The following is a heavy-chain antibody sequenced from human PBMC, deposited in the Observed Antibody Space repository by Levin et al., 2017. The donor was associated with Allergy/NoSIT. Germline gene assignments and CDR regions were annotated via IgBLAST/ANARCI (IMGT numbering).Heavy chain of an antibody. CDR1: GFTFSSYG. V-gene: IGHV3-30*18. Sequence: GGSLRLSCAASGFTFSSYGMHWVRQAPGKGLEWVAVISYDGSNKYYADSVKGRFTISRDNSKNTLYLQMNSLRAEDTAVYYCANGKQAAPSIGEVRGDDAFDIWGQGTMVTVSS. CDR2: ISYDGSNK. D-gene: IGHD3-10*01. CDR3: ANGKQAAPSIGEVRGDDAFDI. J-gene: IGHJ3*02.